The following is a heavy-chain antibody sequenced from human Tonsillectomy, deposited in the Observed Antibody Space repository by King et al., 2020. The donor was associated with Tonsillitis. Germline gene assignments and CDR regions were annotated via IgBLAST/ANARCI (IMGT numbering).Heavy chain of an antibody. D-gene: IGHD2-21*02. Sequence: VQLVESVGGLVQPGGSLRLSCAASGFTFRTYAMSWVLQAPGRGLEWFSGISGIGGNTYYADSVKGRFTIFRDNSKNTLDLQMNSLRAEDTALYYCARGRSDWYPPDGFDIWAQGTLVTVSS. J-gene: IGHJ3*02. CDR3: ARGRSDWYPPDGFDI. CDR1: GFTFRTYA. V-gene: IGHV3-23*04. CDR2: ISGIGGNT.